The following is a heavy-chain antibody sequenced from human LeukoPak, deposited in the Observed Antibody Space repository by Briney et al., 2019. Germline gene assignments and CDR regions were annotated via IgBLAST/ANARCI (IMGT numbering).Heavy chain of an antibody. CDR2: ISGSGGST. CDR1: GFTFSSYA. D-gene: IGHD3-3*01. Sequence: PGGSLRLSCAASGFTFSSYAMSWVRQAPGKGLEWVSAISGSGGSTYYADSVKGRFTISRDNSKNTLYLQMNSLRAEDAAVYYCAKDLTMFGVGPSLLDVWGKGTTVTVSS. V-gene: IGHV3-23*01. J-gene: IGHJ6*04. CDR3: AKDLTMFGVGPSLLDV.